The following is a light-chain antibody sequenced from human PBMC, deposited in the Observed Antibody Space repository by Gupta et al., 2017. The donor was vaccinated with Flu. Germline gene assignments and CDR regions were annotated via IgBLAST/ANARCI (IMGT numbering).Light chain of an antibody. CDR2: DVT. Sequence: QSALTQPASVSGSPGQSITTSCTGTSSDIGGYSYVSWYQQHPGKAPKLMIYDVTNRPSGVSHRFSGSKSGNTASLSISGLQAEDEADCYCSSYTSSGTLVIGGGTKLTVL. V-gene: IGLV2-14*03. CDR3: SSYTSSGTLV. CDR1: SSDIGGYSY. J-gene: IGLJ2*01.